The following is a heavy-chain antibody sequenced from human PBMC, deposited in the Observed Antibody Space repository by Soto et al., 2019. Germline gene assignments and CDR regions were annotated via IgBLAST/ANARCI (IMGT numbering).Heavy chain of an antibody. CDR3: TTFSYGDPHNNYYYYYYMDV. CDR1: GFTFSNAW. Sequence: GGSLRLSCAASGFTFSNAWMSWVRQAPGKRLEWVGRIKSKTDGGTTDYAAPVKGRFTISRDDSKNTLYLQMNSLKTEDTAVYYCTTFSYGDPHNNYYYYYYMDVWGKGTTVTVSS. CDR2: IKSKTDGGTT. J-gene: IGHJ6*03. V-gene: IGHV3-15*01. D-gene: IGHD4-17*01.